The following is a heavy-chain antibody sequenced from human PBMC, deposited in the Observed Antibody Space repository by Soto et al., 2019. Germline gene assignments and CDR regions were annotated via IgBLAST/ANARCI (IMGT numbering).Heavy chain of an antibody. D-gene: IGHD2-15*01. CDR3: ARVGVVVVVAATNKDAFDI. J-gene: IGHJ3*02. Sequence: GGSLRLSCAASGFTFSSYSMNWVRQAPGKGLEWVANIKQDGSEKYYVDSVKGRFTISRDNAKNSLYLQMNSLRAEDTAVYYCARVGVVVVVAATNKDAFDIWGQGTMVTVSS. CDR1: GFTFSSYS. CDR2: IKQDGSEK. V-gene: IGHV3-7*03.